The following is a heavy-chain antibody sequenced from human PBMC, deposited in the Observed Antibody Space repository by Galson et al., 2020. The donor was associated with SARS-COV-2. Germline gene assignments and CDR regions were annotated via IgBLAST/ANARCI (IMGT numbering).Heavy chain of an antibody. CDR1: RFTFRTYA. CDR2: ISSSGSTI. D-gene: IGHD2-15*01. CDR3: ARLRGGGYFDY. J-gene: IGHJ4*02. Sequence: RASLTPSSVASRFTFRTYAMTWVSQPPAKALEWVSFISSSGSTIYYADSVKGRFTISRANAKNALYLQMNRLRAEDTAVYFCARLRGGGYFDYWGQGTLVTVSS. V-gene: IGHV3-48*03.